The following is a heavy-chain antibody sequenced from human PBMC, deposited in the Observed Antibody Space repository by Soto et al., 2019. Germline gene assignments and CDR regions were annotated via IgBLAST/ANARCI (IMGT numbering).Heavy chain of an antibody. CDR1: GGSFSGYY. CDR2: INHSGST. Sequence: SETLSLTCAVYGGSFSGYYWSWIRQPPGKGLEWIGEINHSGSTNYNPSLKSRVTISVDTSKNQFSLKLSSVTAADTAVYYCARSDSSTSSLDYWGQGTLVTVSS. V-gene: IGHV4-34*01. D-gene: IGHD2-2*01. CDR3: ARSDSSTSSLDY. J-gene: IGHJ4*02.